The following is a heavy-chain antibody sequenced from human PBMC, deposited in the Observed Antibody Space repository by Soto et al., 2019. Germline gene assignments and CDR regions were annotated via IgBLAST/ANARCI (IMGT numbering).Heavy chain of an antibody. CDR1: GGTFSSYA. V-gene: IGHV1-69*13. Sequence: ASVKVSCKASGGTFSSYAISWVRQAPGQGLEWMGGIIPILGTANYAQKFQGRVTITADESTSTAYMELSSLRSEDTAVYYCARVWTPGIAAGVFDYWGQGTLVTVSS. D-gene: IGHD6-13*01. J-gene: IGHJ4*02. CDR3: ARVWTPGIAAGVFDY. CDR2: IIPILGTA.